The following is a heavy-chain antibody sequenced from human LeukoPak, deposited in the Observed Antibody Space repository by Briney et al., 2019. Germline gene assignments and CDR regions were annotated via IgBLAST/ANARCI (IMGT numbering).Heavy chain of an antibody. Sequence: PGGSLRLSCAPSGFTFDDYAMHWVRPAAGKGLEWVSLISWDGGSTYYADSVKGRFTISRDNSKNSLYLQMNSLRAEDTALYYCAKDMAAYYYASGNIDYWGQGTLVTVSS. CDR2: ISWDGGST. CDR1: GFTFDDYA. V-gene: IGHV3-43D*03. D-gene: IGHD3-10*01. J-gene: IGHJ4*02. CDR3: AKDMAAYYYASGNIDY.